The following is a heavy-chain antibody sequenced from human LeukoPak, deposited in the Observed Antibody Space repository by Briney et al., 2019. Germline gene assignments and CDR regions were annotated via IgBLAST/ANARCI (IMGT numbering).Heavy chain of an antibody. V-gene: IGHV4-59*12. D-gene: IGHD2-2*02. CDR1: GGSISSYY. J-gene: IGHJ6*03. Sequence: PSETLSLTCTVSGGSISSYYWSWIRQPPGKGLEWIGYIYHSGSTYYNPSLKSRVTISVDRSKNQFSLKLSSVTAADTAVYYCARADCSSTSCYTYYYYMDVWGKGTTVTVSS. CDR2: IYHSGST. CDR3: ARADCSSTSCYTYYYYMDV.